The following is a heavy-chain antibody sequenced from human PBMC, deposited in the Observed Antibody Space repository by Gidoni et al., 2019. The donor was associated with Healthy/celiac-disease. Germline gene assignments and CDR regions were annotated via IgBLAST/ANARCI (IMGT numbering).Heavy chain of an antibody. CDR3: ARPVFPDYYDSSGYYDY. D-gene: IGHD3-22*01. J-gene: IGHJ4*02. CDR2: IIPIFGTA. CDR1: GGTFSSYA. Sequence: QVQLVQSGAEVKKPGSSVKVSCKASGGTFSSYAISWVRQAPGQGLEWMGGIIPIFGTANYAQKFQGRVTITADESTSTAYMELSSLRSEDTAVYYCARPVFPDYYDSSGYYDYWGQGTLVTVSS. V-gene: IGHV1-69*01.